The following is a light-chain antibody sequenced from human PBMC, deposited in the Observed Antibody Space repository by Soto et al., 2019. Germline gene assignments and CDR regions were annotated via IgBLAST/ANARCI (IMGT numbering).Light chain of an antibody. CDR2: AAA. J-gene: IGKJ4*01. CDR3: KQSYSTPLT. CDR1: QSINSY. V-gene: IGKV1-39*01. Sequence: DIQMTQSPSSLSASVGDRVTITCRASQSINSYLNWYQQKPGKAPKLLIYAAASLQSGVPSRFSCSGSGTDCTLTISSLQPEDFSTYCCKQSYSTPLTFGGGTKVEIK.